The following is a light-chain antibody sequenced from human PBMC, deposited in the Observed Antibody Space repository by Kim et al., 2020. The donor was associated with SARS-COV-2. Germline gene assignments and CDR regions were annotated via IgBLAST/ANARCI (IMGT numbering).Light chain of an antibody. J-gene: IGKJ1*01. Sequence: EIVMTQSPATLSVSPGERATLSCRASQSVSSNVAWYQQKPGQAPRLLIYGASTRVTGIPDRFSGSGSGADFSLTISSLQSEDVGVYYYQQYDTWHPRTFAQGTKVDIK. CDR2: GAS. V-gene: IGKV3-15*01. CDR1: QSVSSN. CDR3: QQYDTWHPRT.